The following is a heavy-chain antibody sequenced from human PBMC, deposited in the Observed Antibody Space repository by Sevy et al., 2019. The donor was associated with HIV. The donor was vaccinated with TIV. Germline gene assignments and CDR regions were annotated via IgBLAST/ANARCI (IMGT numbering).Heavy chain of an antibody. Sequence: SETLSLTCTVSGGSTNSYYWSWIRQTPGKGLEWIGYIFYSGSTNYNPSLKSRVTISVDTSKSQFSLNLRSVTAADTAVYYCARQPAELSSSWAYYYYMDVWGKGTTVTVSS. CDR2: IFYSGST. J-gene: IGHJ6*03. CDR3: ARQPAELSSSWAYYYYMDV. D-gene: IGHD6-13*01. V-gene: IGHV4-59*08. CDR1: GGSTNSYY.